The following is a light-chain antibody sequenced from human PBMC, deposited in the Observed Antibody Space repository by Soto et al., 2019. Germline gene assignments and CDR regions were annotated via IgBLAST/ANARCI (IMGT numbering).Light chain of an antibody. Sequence: EILLTQSPGTLSLSPGERATLSCRASQSVSSGHLAWYQQKPGQAPRLLIFGASSRATGIPDKFSGSGSGTDFALTICRLEPEDFAVYCCQQYGTSPWTFGQWTKVDIK. J-gene: IGKJ1*01. CDR3: QQYGTSPWT. V-gene: IGKV3-20*01. CDR2: GAS. CDR1: QSVSSGH.